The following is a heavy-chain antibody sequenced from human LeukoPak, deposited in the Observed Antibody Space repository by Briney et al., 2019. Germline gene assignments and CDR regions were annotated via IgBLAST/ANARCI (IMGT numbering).Heavy chain of an antibody. J-gene: IGHJ5*02. Sequence: SETLSLTCTVSGGSISSYYWSWIRQPPGKGLEWIGYIYYSGSTNYNPSLKSRVTISVDTSKNQFSLKLSSVTAADTAVYYCARDQYGPGTTRGGVIYGPGFDPWGQGTLVTVSS. CDR2: IYYSGST. V-gene: IGHV4-59*12. D-gene: IGHD3-3*01. CDR3: ARDQYGPGTTRGGVIYGPGFDP. CDR1: GGSISSYY.